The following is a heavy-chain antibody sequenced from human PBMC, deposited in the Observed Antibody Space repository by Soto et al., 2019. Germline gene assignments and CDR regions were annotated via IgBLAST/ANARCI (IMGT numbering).Heavy chain of an antibody. CDR2: INPKSGGT. CDR3: ARSLAPTDLNSSDRRDYYNWLDP. D-gene: IGHD3-22*01. V-gene: IGHV1-2*02. J-gene: IGHJ5*02. CDR1: GYTFTGYY. Sequence: ASVKVSCKASGYTFTGYYLHWVRHALGQGLERMGWINPKSGGTKYAQNFQGRVTMTRDTSISTAYMYLSRLRSDDTAVYYCARSLAPTDLNSSDRRDYYNWLDPQGKGTLVTISS.